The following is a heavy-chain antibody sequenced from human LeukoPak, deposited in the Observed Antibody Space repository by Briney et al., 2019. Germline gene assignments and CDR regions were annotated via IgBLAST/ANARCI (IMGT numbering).Heavy chain of an antibody. CDR1: GFTFGNYA. CDR2: ITGSGGDT. D-gene: IGHD5-24*01. Sequence: GGSLRLSCAASGFTFGNYAMSWVRQAPGKGLEWVSVITGSGGDTYHADSVKGRFTVSRDNSKNTLYLQMNSLRAEDTAVYYCAKGSRDSRPYYFDFWGQEILVTVSS. J-gene: IGHJ4*02. V-gene: IGHV3-23*01. CDR3: AKGSRDSRPYYFDF.